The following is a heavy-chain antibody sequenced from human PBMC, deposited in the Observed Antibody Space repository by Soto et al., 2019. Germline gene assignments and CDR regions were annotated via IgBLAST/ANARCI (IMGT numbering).Heavy chain of an antibody. D-gene: IGHD3-10*01. CDR1: GDSINSVDHY. CDR3: ARLGSGRLWFGELPSYNYYYGMDV. V-gene: IGHV4-30-4*01. J-gene: IGHJ6*02. Sequence: SETLSLTCTVSGDSINSVDHYWSWIRQPPGKGLEWMGYIYHSGSTHYNPSLNSRLTISIDTSTNRFSLNLTSVTAADTAVYYCARLGSGRLWFGELPSYNYYYGMDVWGQGTTVTVSS. CDR2: IYHSGST.